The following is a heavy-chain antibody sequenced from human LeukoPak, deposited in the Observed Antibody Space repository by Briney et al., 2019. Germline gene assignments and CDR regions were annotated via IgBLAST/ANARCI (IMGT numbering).Heavy chain of an antibody. CDR3: ARIDSEDAFDI. V-gene: IGHV2-70*04. Sequence: SGPALVKPTQTLTLTCTFSGFSLSTSGMRASWIRQPPGNALEWLARIDWDDDKFYSTSLKTRLTISKDTSKNQVVLTMTNMDPVDTATYYCARIDSEDAFDIWGQGTMVTVSS. J-gene: IGHJ3*02. CDR1: GFSLSTSGMR. D-gene: IGHD3-22*01. CDR2: IDWDDDK.